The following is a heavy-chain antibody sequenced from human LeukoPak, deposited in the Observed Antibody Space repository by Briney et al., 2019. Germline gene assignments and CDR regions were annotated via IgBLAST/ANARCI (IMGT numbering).Heavy chain of an antibody. CDR1: GYRLRNHG. J-gene: IGHJ2*01. V-gene: IGHV1-18*01. Sequence: ASVKVSCKASGYRLRNHGISWVRQAPGQGLEWMGWIGADSGDTHGDTHYAEKLQGRVTMTTDTSTDTAYMDLRSLTSDDTAVYYCARGSSPYNWYFDLWGRGTLVTVSS. D-gene: IGHD4-11*01. CDR2: IGADSGDTHGDT. CDR3: ARGSSPYNWYFDL.